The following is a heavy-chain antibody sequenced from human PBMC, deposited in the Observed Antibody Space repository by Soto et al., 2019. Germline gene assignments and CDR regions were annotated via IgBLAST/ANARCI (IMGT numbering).Heavy chain of an antibody. CDR1: GYIFTNYY. CDR2: INPLPTSGST. J-gene: IGHJ4*02. CDR3: ARDLAAAAY. V-gene: IGHV1-46*01. D-gene: IGHD6-13*01. Sequence: QVQLVQSGAEVKKPGASVKVSCKASGYIFTNYYIHWVRQAPGQGLEWMAIINPLPTSGSTNYAQEFQGRGTVTRDTSTSPVSMELNSLRSDATAIYYCARDLAAAAYWGQGTLVTVSS.